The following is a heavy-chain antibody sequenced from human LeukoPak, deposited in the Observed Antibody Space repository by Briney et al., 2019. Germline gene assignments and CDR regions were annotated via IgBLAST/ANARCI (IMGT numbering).Heavy chain of an antibody. V-gene: IGHV4-4*07. D-gene: IGHD4-17*01. Sequence: SETLPLTCTVSGGSVSSYYWSWIRQPAGRGLEWIGRIYTSGSTTYNTSLKSRVTISVDTSKNQFSLKLSSVTATDTAVYYCTRDATTLTTRWFDPWGQGTLVTVSS. CDR2: IYTSGST. J-gene: IGHJ5*02. CDR3: TRDATTLTTRWFDP. CDR1: GGSVSSYY.